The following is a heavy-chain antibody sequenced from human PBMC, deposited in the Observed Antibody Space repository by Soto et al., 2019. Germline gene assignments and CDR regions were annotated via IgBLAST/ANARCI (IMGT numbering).Heavy chain of an antibody. CDR2: IYYSGST. J-gene: IGHJ5*02. D-gene: IGHD3-3*01. Sequence: QVQLQESGPGLVKPSQTLSLTCTVSGGSISSGGYYWSWIRQHPGKGLEWIGYIYYSGSTYYNPSLKSRVTISVDTSKNQVSLKLSSVTAADTAVYYCARSDVLRFLSWFDPWGQGTLVTVSS. CDR3: ARSDVLRFLSWFDP. V-gene: IGHV4-31*03. CDR1: GGSISSGGYY.